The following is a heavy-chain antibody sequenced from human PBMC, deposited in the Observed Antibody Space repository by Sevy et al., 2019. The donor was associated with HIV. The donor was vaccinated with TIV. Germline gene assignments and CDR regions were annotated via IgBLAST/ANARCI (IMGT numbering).Heavy chain of an antibody. CDR3: AKDIVVVPEAFDY. CDR2: ISGSGGST. Sequence: GGSLRLSCAASGFTFSSYAMSWLRQAPGKGLEWVSAISGSGGSTYYADSVKGRFTISRDNSKNTLYLQMNSLRAEDTAVYYCAKDIVVVPEAFDYWGQGTLVTVSS. J-gene: IGHJ4*02. V-gene: IGHV3-23*01. CDR1: GFTFSSYA. D-gene: IGHD2-2*01.